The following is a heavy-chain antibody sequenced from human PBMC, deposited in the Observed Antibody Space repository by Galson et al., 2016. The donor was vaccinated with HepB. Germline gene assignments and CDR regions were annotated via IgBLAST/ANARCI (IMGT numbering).Heavy chain of an antibody. CDR3: ARAPFRDGDKRYFDY. Sequence: SLRLSCAASGFTFSTFSMNWVRQAPGKGLEWVSSISSSSTYISYADSVQGRFSISRDNAKKSLYLQMNSMRAEDTAVYYCARAPFRDGDKRYFDYWGQGTLVTVSS. V-gene: IGHV3-21*01. J-gene: IGHJ4*02. CDR2: ISSSSTYI. CDR1: GFTFSTFS. D-gene: IGHD5-24*01.